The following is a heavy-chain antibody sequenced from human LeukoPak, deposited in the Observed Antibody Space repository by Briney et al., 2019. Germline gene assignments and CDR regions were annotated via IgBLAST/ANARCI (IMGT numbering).Heavy chain of an antibody. Sequence: GGSLRLSCAASGFTFSNYWMNWVRQVPGKGLEWVANIKQDGSETKYVDFVKGRFIISRDNAKKSLYLQMNGLRAEDTALYYCARVRGPLLTYPDDAFDIWGQGTMVTVSS. CDR1: GFTFSNYW. J-gene: IGHJ3*02. V-gene: IGHV3-7*01. CDR3: ARVRGPLLTYPDDAFDI. CDR2: IKQDGSET. D-gene: IGHD2-21*02.